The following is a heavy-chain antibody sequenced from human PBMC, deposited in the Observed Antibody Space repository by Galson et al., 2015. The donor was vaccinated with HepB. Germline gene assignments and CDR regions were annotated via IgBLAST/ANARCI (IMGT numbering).Heavy chain of an antibody. CDR1: GFTFSSSA. V-gene: IGHV1-58*01. CDR2: ILVGSGKM. J-gene: IGHJ6*03. Sequence: SVKVSCKASGFTFSSSAVQWVRQARGQRLEWIGWILVGSGKMNYAQSFHGRVTITTDMSTSTAYMELSSLRSEDTAVYYCAAEKGIAMVQGAPYYYSYYMEVWGKGTTVTVSS. D-gene: IGHD3-10*01. CDR3: AAEKGIAMVQGAPYYYSYYMEV.